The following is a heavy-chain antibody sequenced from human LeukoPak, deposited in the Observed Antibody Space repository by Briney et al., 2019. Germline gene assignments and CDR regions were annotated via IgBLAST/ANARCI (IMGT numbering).Heavy chain of an antibody. V-gene: IGHV3-30*18. CDR1: GFTFSSYG. Sequence: GGSLRLSCAASGFTFSSYGMHWVRQAPGKGLEWVAVISYDGSNKYYADSVKGRFTISRDNSKNTLCLQMNSLRAEDTAVYYCAKDDAMLRYFDWYLFDYWGQGTLVTVSS. CDR2: ISYDGSNK. CDR3: AKDDAMLRYFDWYLFDY. J-gene: IGHJ4*02. D-gene: IGHD3-9*01.